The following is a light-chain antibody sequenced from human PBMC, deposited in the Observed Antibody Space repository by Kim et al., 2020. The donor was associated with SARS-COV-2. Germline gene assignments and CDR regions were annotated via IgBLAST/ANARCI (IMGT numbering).Light chain of an antibody. CDR2: YNS. CDR1: NIGGET. Sequence: SYELTQPPSVSVAPGMTARVSCGGSNIGGETVHWYQQKPGQAPILVIYYNSDRPSGIPERFSGSNSGDTATLTIDRVEAGDEADYYCQVWQRRSDKLVFG. J-gene: IGLJ3*02. CDR3: QVWQRRSDKLV. V-gene: IGLV3-21*01.